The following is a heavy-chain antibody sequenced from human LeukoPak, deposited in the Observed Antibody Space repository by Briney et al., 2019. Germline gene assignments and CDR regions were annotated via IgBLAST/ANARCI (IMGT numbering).Heavy chain of an antibody. CDR1: GFTFSSYA. CDR3: AIPSSGYRYFDY. CDR2: ISGSGGST. J-gene: IGHJ4*02. Sequence: QAGGSLRLSCAASGFTFSSYAMSWVRQAPGKGLEWVSAISGSGGSTYYADSVKGRFTISRDNSKNTLYLQMDSLRAEDTAVYYCAIPSSGYRYFDYWGQGTLVTVSS. V-gene: IGHV3-23*01. D-gene: IGHD3-22*01.